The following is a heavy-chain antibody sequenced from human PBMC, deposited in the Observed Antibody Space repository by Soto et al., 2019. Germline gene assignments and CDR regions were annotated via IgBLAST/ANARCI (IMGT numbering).Heavy chain of an antibody. J-gene: IGHJ2*01. CDR1: GGSISSRSCY. D-gene: IGHD3-22*01. V-gene: IGHV4-39*01. CDR2: ISYTGST. CDR3: ARHHGFYDRSVNYIRDSYFDL. Sequence: QLQLQESGPGLVKPSETLSLTCTVSGGSISSRSCYWGWIRQPPGKGLEWIATISYTGSTHYNLSLQSRVTVSVATTKTQFSLKLSSVTAADTAVHSCARHHGFYDRSVNYIRDSYFDLWGRGTLVTVSS.